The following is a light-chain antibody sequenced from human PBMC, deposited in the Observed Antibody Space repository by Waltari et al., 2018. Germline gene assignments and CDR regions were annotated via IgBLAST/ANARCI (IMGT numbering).Light chain of an antibody. V-gene: IGKV3-20*01. CDR3: QQYGSSLFGT. CDR1: QSVSSSY. Sequence: EIVLTQSPGTLSLSPGERATLSCRASQSVSSSYLAWYQQKPGQAPRLLIYGASSRATGIPDRFSGRGSGTDFTLTISRLEPEDFAVYYCQQYGSSLFGTFGPGTKVDIK. J-gene: IGKJ3*01. CDR2: GAS.